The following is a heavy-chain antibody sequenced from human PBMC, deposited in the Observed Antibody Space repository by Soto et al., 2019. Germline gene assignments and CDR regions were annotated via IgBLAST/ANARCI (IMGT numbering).Heavy chain of an antibody. CDR1: GGSFNAYY. CDR3: ASARWDY. Sequence: QVQLQQWGPGPLKPSETLSLTCAVSGGSFNAYYWSWIRPPPGKGLDWIGEINHDGRTNYNPSLKSRVTISVDTSKNQFSLRLSSVTAADTAVYYCASARWDYWGQGTLVTVSS. J-gene: IGHJ4*02. CDR2: INHDGRT. V-gene: IGHV4-34*02.